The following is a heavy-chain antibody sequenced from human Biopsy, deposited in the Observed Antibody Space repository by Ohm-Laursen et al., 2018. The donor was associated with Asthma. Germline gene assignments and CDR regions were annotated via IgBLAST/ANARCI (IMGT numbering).Heavy chain of an antibody. D-gene: IGHD4-17*01. V-gene: IGHV1-24*01. Sequence: AASVKVSCKISGYRLTDLSMHWVRQAPGQGLEWTGGQDHEEGGTVNARRFQGRVTMTEDTSTDTAYMELSSLSSDDTAVYYCASDFPKDYVRYNFQFWGQGTLVTVSS. CDR1: GYRLTDLS. CDR2: QDHEEGGT. CDR3: ASDFPKDYVRYNFQF. J-gene: IGHJ4*02.